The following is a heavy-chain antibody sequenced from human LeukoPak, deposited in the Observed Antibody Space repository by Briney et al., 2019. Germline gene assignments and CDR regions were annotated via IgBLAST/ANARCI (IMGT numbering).Heavy chain of an antibody. CDR3: ARGYCSSTSCPGGSDWFDP. CDR1: GGSFSGYY. D-gene: IGHD2-2*01. V-gene: IGHV4-34*01. J-gene: IGHJ5*02. CDR2: INHSGST. Sequence: TSETLSLTCAVYGGSFSGYYWSWIRQPPGKGVEWIGEINHSGSTNYNPSLKSRVTISVDTSKNQFSLKLSSVTAADTAVYYCARGYCSSTSCPGGSDWFDPWGQGTLVTVSS.